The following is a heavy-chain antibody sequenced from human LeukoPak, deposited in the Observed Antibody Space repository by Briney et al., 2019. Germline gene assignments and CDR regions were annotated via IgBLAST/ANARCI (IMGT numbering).Heavy chain of an antibody. CDR3: ARRKGAYCSGGSCYSYYGMDV. CDR2: ISAYNGNT. V-gene: IGHV1-18*01. CDR1: GYTFTSYG. Sequence: ASVTVSCKASGYTFTSYGISWVRQAPGQGLEWMGWISAYNGNTNYAQKLQGRVTMTTDTSTSTAYMELRSLRSDDTAVYYCARRKGAYCSGGSCYSYYGMDVWGQGTTVTVSS. J-gene: IGHJ6*02. D-gene: IGHD2-15*01.